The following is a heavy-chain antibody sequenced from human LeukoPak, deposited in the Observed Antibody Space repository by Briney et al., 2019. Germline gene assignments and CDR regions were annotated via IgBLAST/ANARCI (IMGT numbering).Heavy chain of an antibody. CDR2: IRYDGSNK. CDR1: GFIFSDYA. Sequence: GGSLRLSCAASGFIFSDYAMHWVRQAPGKGLEWVTFIRYDGSNKYYAESVKGRFTISRDNSKNTLYLQMNSLRAEDTAVYYCAKAIHSSSSGVVDYWGQGTLVTVSS. V-gene: IGHV3-30*02. D-gene: IGHD6-6*01. CDR3: AKAIHSSSSGVVDY. J-gene: IGHJ4*02.